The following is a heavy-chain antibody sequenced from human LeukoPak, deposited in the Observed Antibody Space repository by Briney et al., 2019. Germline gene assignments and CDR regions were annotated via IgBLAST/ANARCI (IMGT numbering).Heavy chain of an antibody. V-gene: IGHV1-2*02. CDR2: INPNSGGT. CDR3: ARVIGAGSYYYYYMDV. Sequence: ASVKVSCKASGYTFTSYGISWVRQAPGQGLEWMGWINPNSGGTNYAQKFQGRVTMTRDTSISTAYMELSRLRSDDTAVYYCARVIGAGSYYYYYMDVWGKGTTVTVSS. CDR1: GYTFTSYG. D-gene: IGHD7-27*01. J-gene: IGHJ6*03.